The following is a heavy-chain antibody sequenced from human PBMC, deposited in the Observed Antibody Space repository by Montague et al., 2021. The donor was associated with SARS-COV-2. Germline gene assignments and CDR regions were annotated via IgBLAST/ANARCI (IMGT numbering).Heavy chain of an antibody. Sequence: SETLSLTCVVSGDSIRSNNWWTWARQSPVKGLEWIGETGYSGRTNYNPSLKSRVTMSVDQSKNEFSLRLTSVTAADTAVYYCARVRWGCSATSCHLDPWGRGTLVTVSS. J-gene: IGHJ5*02. CDR1: GDSIRSNNW. CDR3: ARVRWGCSATSCHLDP. V-gene: IGHV4-4*02. CDR2: TGYSGRT. D-gene: IGHD5-24*01.